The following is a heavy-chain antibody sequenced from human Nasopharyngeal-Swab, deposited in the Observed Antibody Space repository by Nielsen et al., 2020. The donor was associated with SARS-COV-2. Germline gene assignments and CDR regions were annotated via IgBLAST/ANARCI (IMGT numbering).Heavy chain of an antibody. Sequence: GGSLRLSCAASGFTFSNYWMSWVRQAPGKGLEWVANIKQDGSEKYYVDSVKGRFTISRDNAKNSLYLQMNSLRAEDTAVYYCARSHRDYYDSSGSDDYWGQGTLVTVSS. V-gene: IGHV3-7*03. CDR1: GFTFSNYW. CDR2: IKQDGSEK. J-gene: IGHJ4*02. CDR3: ARSHRDYYDSSGSDDY. D-gene: IGHD3-22*01.